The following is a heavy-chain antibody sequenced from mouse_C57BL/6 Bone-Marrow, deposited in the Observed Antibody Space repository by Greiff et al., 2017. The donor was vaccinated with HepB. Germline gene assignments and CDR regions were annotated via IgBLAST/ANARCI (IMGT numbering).Heavy chain of an antibody. CDR2: ISSGGSYT. D-gene: IGHD1-1*01. CDR3: ARHKENYYCSSYALDY. CDR1: GFTFSSYG. V-gene: IGHV5-6*01. Sequence: EVQGVESGGDLVKPGGSLKLSCAASGFTFSSYGLSWVRQTPDKRLEWVATISSGGSYTYYPDSVKGRFTISRDNAKHTLYLQMSSLKSEYTAMYYCARHKENYYCSSYALDYWGQGTSVTVSS. J-gene: IGHJ4*01.